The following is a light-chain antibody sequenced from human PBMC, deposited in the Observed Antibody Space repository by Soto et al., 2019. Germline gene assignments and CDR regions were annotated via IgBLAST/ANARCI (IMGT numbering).Light chain of an antibody. Sequence: QSALTQPRSVSGSPGQSATISCTGTSSDVGGYNYVSWYQQHPGKAPKLMIYDVTKRPSGVPDRFSGSKSGTSASLAISGLRSEDEADYYCAAWDDSLSGVVFGGGTKVTVL. CDR1: SSDVGGYNY. J-gene: IGLJ2*01. V-gene: IGLV2-11*01. CDR2: DVT. CDR3: AAWDDSLSGVV.